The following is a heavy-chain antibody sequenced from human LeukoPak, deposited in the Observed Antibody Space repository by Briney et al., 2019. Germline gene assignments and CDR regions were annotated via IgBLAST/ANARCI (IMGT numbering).Heavy chain of an antibody. CDR2: IYTSGSP. CDR3: GREWLNWKDYYYMDV. V-gene: IGHV4-61*09. CDR1: GGSISSGSYY. Sequence: PSQTLSLTCTVSGGSISSGSYYWSWIRQPAGKGLEWIEHIYTSGSPTYNPSLKSRVTISIDTSKNQFSLNLSSLTAADTAVYYCGREWLNWKDYYYMDVWGRGTTVTVSS. J-gene: IGHJ6*03. D-gene: IGHD1-1*01.